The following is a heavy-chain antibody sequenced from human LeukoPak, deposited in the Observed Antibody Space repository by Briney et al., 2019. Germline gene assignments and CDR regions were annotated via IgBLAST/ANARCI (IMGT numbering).Heavy chain of an antibody. CDR3: ARDTAEWFGDLEYNWFDP. CDR2: IYYSGNT. CDR1: GGSIINDNYY. V-gene: IGHV4-39*02. J-gene: IGHJ5*02. D-gene: IGHD3-10*01. Sequence: SETLSLTCTVSGGSIINDNYYWGWIRQPPGKGLEWIGTIYYSGNTYYNPSLKSRVTISLDTSKNHLSLKLSSVTAADTAVYYCARDTAEWFGDLEYNWFDPWGQGTLVTVSS.